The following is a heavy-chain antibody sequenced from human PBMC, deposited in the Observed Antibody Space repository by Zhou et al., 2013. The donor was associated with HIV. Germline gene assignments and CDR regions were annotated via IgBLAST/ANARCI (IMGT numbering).Heavy chain of an antibody. Sequence: QDQLVQSGAEVKKPGASVKVSCKASGYTFTSYGISWVRQAPGQGLEWMGWISAYNGNTNYAQKLQGRVTMTTDTSTSTAYMELRSLRSDDTAVYYCARDRTAMVRGFSFEYWGQGTLVTVSS. V-gene: IGHV1-18*01. CDR3: ARDRTAMVRGFSFEY. CDR2: ISAYNGNT. D-gene: IGHD3-10*01. CDR1: GYTFTSYG. J-gene: IGHJ4*02.